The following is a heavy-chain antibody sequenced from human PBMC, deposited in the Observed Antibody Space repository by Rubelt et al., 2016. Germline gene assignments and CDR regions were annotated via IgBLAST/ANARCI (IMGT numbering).Heavy chain of an antibody. D-gene: IGHD3-16*01. J-gene: IGHJ3*02. CDR2: INAGNGNT. CDR1: G. Sequence: GMHWVRQTPGQRLEWMGWINAGNGNTKYSQKFQGRVTITRDTSASTAYMELSSLRSEDTAVYYCARDRRTWGAFDIWGQGTMVTVSS. CDR3: ARDRRTWGAFDI. V-gene: IGHV1-3*01.